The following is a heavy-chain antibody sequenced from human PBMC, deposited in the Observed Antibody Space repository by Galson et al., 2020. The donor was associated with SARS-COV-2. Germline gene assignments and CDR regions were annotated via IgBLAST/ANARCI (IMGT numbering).Heavy chain of an antibody. J-gene: IGHJ3*02. Sequence: SETLSLTCTVYGASISGGGYYWTWIRQHPEKGLEWIGYIFSSGSTYYNPSLKSRVNISLDTPQNQFSLRLSSVTAADTAIYYCARGFCSANICYSYAFDTWGQGTMVTVSS. V-gene: IGHV4-31*03. D-gene: IGHD2-15*01. CDR1: GASISGGGYY. CDR2: IFSSGST. CDR3: ARGFCSANICYSYAFDT.